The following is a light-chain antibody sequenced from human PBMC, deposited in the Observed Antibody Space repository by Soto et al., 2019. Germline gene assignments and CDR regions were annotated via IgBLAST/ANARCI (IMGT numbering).Light chain of an antibody. CDR2: LAS. CDR3: QQYNSHSFYT. V-gene: IGKV1-5*03. Sequence: DIQMTQSPSTLSASVGDRVTVTCRASQEIGSFLAWYQQKPGKAPKLLIYLASRLESGVPSRFSGSGSGTEFTLTISGLQPDDFATYFCQQYNSHSFYTLGQGTKLEIK. J-gene: IGKJ2*01. CDR1: QEIGSF.